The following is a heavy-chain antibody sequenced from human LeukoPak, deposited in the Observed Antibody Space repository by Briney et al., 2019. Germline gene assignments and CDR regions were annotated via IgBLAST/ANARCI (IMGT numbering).Heavy chain of an antibody. V-gene: IGHV5-51*01. D-gene: IGHD2-15*01. J-gene: IGHJ5*02. CDR3: ARQEYCSGGSCYPWFAP. Sequence: GESLKISCKGSGYSINNYWIGWVRQMPGKGLEWMGIIYPADSDIRYSPSFQGQVTISADKSISTASLQWSSLKASDTAMYYCARQEYCSGGSCYPWFAPGGQGTLVTVSP. CDR2: IYPADSDI. CDR1: GYSINNYW.